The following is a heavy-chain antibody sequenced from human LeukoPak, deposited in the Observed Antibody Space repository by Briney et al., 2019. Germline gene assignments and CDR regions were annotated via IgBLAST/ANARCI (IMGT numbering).Heavy chain of an antibody. Sequence: GGSLRLSCAASGFTFSSYGMHWVRQAPGKGLEWLAVISYDGSNKYYADSVKGRFTISRDNSKNTLYLQMNSLRAEDTAVYYCAKDAVAGFYYFDYWGQGTLVTVSS. V-gene: IGHV3-30*18. CDR3: AKDAVAGFYYFDY. J-gene: IGHJ4*02. CDR2: ISYDGSNK. D-gene: IGHD6-19*01. CDR1: GFTFSSYG.